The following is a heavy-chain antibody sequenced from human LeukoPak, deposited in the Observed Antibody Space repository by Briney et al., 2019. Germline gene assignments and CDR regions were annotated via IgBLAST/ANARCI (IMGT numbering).Heavy chain of an antibody. Sequence: GGSLRLSCAASGFTLSSYAMSWVHQAPGKGLEWVSAISGSGGSTYYADSVKGRFTISRENSKNTLYLQVNSLRAEDTAVYYCAKDRGYYDSSGYRIFDYWGQGTLVTVSS. CDR1: GFTLSSYA. J-gene: IGHJ4*02. V-gene: IGHV3-23*01. D-gene: IGHD3-22*01. CDR2: ISGSGGST. CDR3: AKDRGYYDSSGYRIFDY.